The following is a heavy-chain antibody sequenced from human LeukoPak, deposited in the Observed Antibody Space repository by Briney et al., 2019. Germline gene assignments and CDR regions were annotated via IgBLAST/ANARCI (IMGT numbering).Heavy chain of an antibody. Sequence: SETLSLTCTVSGDSISSYYWSWIRQPPGKGLEWIGCIYYSGSTKYNPSLKSRVTISRDTSKNQFSLKLSSVTAADTAVYYCARDAFGRSGFDYWGKGTLVTVSS. V-gene: IGHV4-59*01. J-gene: IGHJ4*02. D-gene: IGHD3-3*02. CDR3: ARDAFGRSGFDY. CDR2: IYYSGST. CDR1: GDSISSYY.